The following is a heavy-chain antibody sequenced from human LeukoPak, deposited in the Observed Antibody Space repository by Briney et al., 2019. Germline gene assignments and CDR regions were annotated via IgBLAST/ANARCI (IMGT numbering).Heavy chain of an antibody. Sequence: ASVKVSCKASGYTFTSYYMHWVRQAPGQGLEWMGIINPSGGSTSYAQKFRGRVTMTRDTSTTTVYMELTSLKSDDTAVYYCARRKEMATITGGPDYWGQGTLVTVSS. CDR3: ARRKEMATITGGPDY. V-gene: IGHV1-46*01. D-gene: IGHD5-24*01. J-gene: IGHJ4*02. CDR2: INPSGGST. CDR1: GYTFTSYY.